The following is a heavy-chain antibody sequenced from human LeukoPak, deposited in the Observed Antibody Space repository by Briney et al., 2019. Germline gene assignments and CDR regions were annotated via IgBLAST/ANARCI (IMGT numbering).Heavy chain of an antibody. Sequence: GGFLRLSCAASGFTVSSNYMSWVRQAPGKGLEWVSVIYSGGSTYYADSVKGRFTISRDNSKNTLYLQMNSLRAEDTAVYYCARDRAMVRGVIRDAFDIWGQGTMVTVSS. V-gene: IGHV3-66*01. D-gene: IGHD3-10*01. J-gene: IGHJ3*02. CDR2: IYSGGST. CDR1: GFTVSSNY. CDR3: ARDRAMVRGVIRDAFDI.